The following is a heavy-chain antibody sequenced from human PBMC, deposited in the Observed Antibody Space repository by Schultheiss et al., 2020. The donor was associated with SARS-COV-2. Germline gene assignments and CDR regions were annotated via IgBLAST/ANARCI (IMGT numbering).Heavy chain of an antibody. D-gene: IGHD6-19*01. CDR3: ARGFSDSSGWYILGDWFDP. J-gene: IGHJ5*02. Sequence: ASVKVSCKASGNTFASYDISWVRQAPGQGLEWMGWISDYNGATDYVPKFQDRVTMTTDTSTRTAYLELRNLRSDDTAVYYCARGFSDSSGWYILGDWFDPWGQGTLVTVSS. V-gene: IGHV1-18*01. CDR2: ISDYNGAT. CDR1: GNTFASYD.